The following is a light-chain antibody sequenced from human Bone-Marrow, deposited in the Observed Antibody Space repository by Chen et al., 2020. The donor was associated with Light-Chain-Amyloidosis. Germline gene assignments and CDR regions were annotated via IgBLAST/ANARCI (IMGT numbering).Light chain of an antibody. CDR2: AVS. CDR3: SSFTSSSSYV. Sequence: QSALTQLASASGSPGQSITISCTGTSGDVGTYNYVSWYQQHPGKAPKVMIYAVSNRPSGVSNRFSGSKSGNTASLTISGLQAEDEADYYCSSFTSSSSYVFGPGTKVTVL. J-gene: IGLJ1*01. V-gene: IGLV2-14*01. CDR1: SGDVGTYNY.